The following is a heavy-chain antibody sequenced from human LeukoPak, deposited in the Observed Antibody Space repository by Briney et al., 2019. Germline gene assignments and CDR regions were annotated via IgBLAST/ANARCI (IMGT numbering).Heavy chain of an antibody. CDR1: GFTFSNYG. Sequence: GRSLTLSCAASGFTFSNYGMHRVRQAPGKGLEWVEVISYDGSNKYYADSVKGRFTISRDNSKNTLYLQMNSLRAEDTAVYYCAKDRRYCSGGSCLFYYYGMDVWGQGTTVTVSS. V-gene: IGHV3-30*18. CDR2: ISYDGSNK. CDR3: AKDRRYCSGGSCLFYYYGMDV. D-gene: IGHD2-15*01. J-gene: IGHJ6*02.